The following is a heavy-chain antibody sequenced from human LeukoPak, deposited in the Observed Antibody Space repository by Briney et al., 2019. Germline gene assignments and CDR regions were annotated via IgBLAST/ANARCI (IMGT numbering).Heavy chain of an antibody. CDR2: ITNRGDDT. Sequence: PGGSLRLSCAASEFTFSRYAMSWLRQAPGRGLEWVAAITNRGDDTWYADSVKGRFTISRDNSRNTLFLQMNSLRAEDMAVYYCAKGSAPSRPYHLDFWGQGSLVTVSS. J-gene: IGHJ4*02. CDR3: AKGSAPSRPYHLDF. CDR1: EFTFSRYA. D-gene: IGHD2-2*01. V-gene: IGHV3-23*01.